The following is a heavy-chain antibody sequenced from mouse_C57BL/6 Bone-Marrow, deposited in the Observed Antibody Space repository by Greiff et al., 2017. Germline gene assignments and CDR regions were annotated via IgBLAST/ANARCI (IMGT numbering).Heavy chain of an antibody. D-gene: IGHD2-10*01. J-gene: IGHJ4*01. CDR2: IDPSDSET. Sequence: QVQLQQPGAELVRPGSSVKLSCKASGYTFTSYWMHWVKQRPIQGLEWIGNIDPSDSETHYNQKFKDKATLTVDKSSSTAYMQLSSLTSEDSAVYYCARSPYYLYAMDYWGQGTSVTVSS. CDR3: ARSPYYLYAMDY. CDR1: GYTFTSYW. V-gene: IGHV1-52*01.